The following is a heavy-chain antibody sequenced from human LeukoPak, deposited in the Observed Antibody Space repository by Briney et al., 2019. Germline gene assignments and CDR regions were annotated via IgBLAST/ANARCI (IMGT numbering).Heavy chain of an antibody. V-gene: IGHV3-30-3*01. J-gene: IGHJ4*02. CDR1: GFTFSSYA. CDR3: ARAGEGSYYYFDY. Sequence: PGGSLRLSCAASGFTFSSYAMHWVRQAPGKGLEWVAVISYDGSNKYYADSVKGRFTISRDNSKNTLYLQMNSLRVEDTAVYYCARAGEGSYYYFDYWGQGTLVTVSS. CDR2: ISYDGSNK. D-gene: IGHD3-10*01.